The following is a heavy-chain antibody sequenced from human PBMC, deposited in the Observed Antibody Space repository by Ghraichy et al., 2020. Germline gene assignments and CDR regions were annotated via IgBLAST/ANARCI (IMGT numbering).Heavy chain of an antibody. J-gene: IGHJ6*02. CDR3: AREGGSGSYTRGMDV. Sequence: GGSLRLSCAASGFTFSSYTMTWVRQAPGKGLEWVSVISSSSNYMYYADSVKGRFTISRDNAKNSLSLQMDSLRAEDTAVYYCAREGGSGSYTRGMDVWGQGTTVTVSS. D-gene: IGHD3-10*01. V-gene: IGHV3-21*01. CDR2: ISSSSNYM. CDR1: GFTFSSYT.